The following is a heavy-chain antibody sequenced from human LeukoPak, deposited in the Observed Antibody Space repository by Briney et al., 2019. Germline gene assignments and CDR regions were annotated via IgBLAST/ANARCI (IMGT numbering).Heavy chain of an antibody. J-gene: IGHJ5*02. CDR2: IGTAGDT. D-gene: IGHD2-21*02. CDR1: GFTFSSYD. CDR3: ARARGLTYCGGDCYSQWFDP. V-gene: IGHV3-13*01. Sequence: PGGSLRLSCAASGFTFSSYDMHWVRQATGKGLEWVSAIGTAGDTYYPGSVKGRFTISRENAKNSLYLQMNSLRAGDTAVYYCARARGLTYCGGDCYSQWFDPWGQGTLVTVSS.